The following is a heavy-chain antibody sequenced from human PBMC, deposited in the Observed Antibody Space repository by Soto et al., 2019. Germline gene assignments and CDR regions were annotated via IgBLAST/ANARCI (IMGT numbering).Heavy chain of an antibody. CDR1: GGSISSYY. J-gene: IGHJ4*02. Sequence: SETLSLTCTVSGGSISSYYWSWIRQPPGKGLEWIGYIYYSGSTNYNPSLKSRVIISVDKSMNQFSLKLSSVTAADTAVYYCATQNPGSYHFDYWGQGHQVTVSS. V-gene: IGHV4-59*12. CDR2: IYYSGST. CDR3: ATQNPGSYHFDY. D-gene: IGHD3-10*01.